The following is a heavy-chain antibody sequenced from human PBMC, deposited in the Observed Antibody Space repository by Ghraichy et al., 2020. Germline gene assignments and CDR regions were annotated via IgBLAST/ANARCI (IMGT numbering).Heavy chain of an antibody. J-gene: IGHJ4*02. CDR2: IYYSGST. CDR3: ARHKQRGVNYFDY. Sequence: SETLSLTCTVSGGSISSGDYYWGWIRQPPGKGLEWIGTIYYSGSTYYKPSLKSRVTKSVDTSKNQFSLKHSSVTAADTAVYYCARHKQRGVNYFDYWGQGTLVTVSS. V-gene: IGHV4-39*01. CDR1: GGSISSGDYY. D-gene: IGHD3-3*01.